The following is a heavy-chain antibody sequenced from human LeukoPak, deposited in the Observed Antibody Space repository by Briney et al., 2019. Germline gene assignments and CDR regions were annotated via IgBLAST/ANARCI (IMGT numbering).Heavy chain of an antibody. V-gene: IGHV3-64*04. Sequence: PGGSLRLSCSASGFTFSSYAMHWVRQAPGKGLEYVSGISSNGGRTDYADSVKGRFTISRDNAKNSLYLQMNSLRAEDTAVYYCARAVFVPCGELSHDAFDIWGQGTMVTVSS. CDR2: ISSNGGRT. J-gene: IGHJ3*02. CDR3: ARAVFVPCGELSHDAFDI. D-gene: IGHD3-10*01. CDR1: GFTFSSYA.